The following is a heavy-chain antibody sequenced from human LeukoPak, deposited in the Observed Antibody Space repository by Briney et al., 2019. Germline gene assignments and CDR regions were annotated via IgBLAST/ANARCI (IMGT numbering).Heavy chain of an antibody. J-gene: IGHJ4*02. V-gene: IGHV1-69*04. CDR3: ARDRRYDSSGYYFVY. CDR2: IIPILGIA. D-gene: IGHD3-22*01. Sequence: GSSVKVSCKASGGTFSSYAISWVRQAPGQGLEWMGRIIPILGIANYAQKFQGRVTITADKSTSTAYMELSSLRSEDTAVYYCARDRRYDSSGYYFVYWGQGTLVTVSS. CDR1: GGTFSSYA.